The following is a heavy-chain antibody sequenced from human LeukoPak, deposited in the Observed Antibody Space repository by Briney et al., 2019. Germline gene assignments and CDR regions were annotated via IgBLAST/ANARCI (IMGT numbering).Heavy chain of an antibody. Sequence: SETLSLTCTVSGGSISSSSYYWGWIRQPPGKGLEWIGSIYYSGSTYYNPSLKSRVTISVDTSKNQFSLKLSSVTAADTAVYYCARHRPVLLWFGVKSNWFDPWGQGTLVTVSS. CDR3: ARHRPVLLWFGVKSNWFDP. V-gene: IGHV4-39*01. CDR2: IYYSGST. J-gene: IGHJ5*02. D-gene: IGHD3-10*01. CDR1: GGSISSSSYY.